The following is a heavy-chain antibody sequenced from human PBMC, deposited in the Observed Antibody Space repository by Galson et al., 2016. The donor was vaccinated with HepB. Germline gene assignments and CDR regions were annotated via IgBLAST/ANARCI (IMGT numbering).Heavy chain of an antibody. CDR2: IIPILGTP. J-gene: IGHJ6*02. CDR1: GGTFSTYA. V-gene: IGHV1-69*13. Sequence: SVKVSCKAPGGTFSTYAFNWVRQAPGQGLEWMGGIIPILGTPNYAQNFQGRVTITADESTSTAYMELSSLRSDDTAVYYCARGLESLSSWQWLSVWGQGTTVTVSS. D-gene: IGHD6-19*01. CDR3: ARGLESLSSWQWLSV.